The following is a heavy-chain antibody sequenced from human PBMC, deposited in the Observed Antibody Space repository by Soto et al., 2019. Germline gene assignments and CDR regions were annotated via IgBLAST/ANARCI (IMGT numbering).Heavy chain of an antibody. J-gene: IGHJ6*02. CDR1: VASVRSCGFY. V-gene: IGHV4-61*08. Sequence: PAETLSLTCSFSVASVRSCGFYCSGIRQRPWKELEWIVFISNTETFNYNPSINSRVTLSVDTSKHQFSLKLSSVTAADTAGYCCAGVLLRHSSPYSLDGWGQGASVSVSS. D-gene: IGHD6-13*01. CDR2: ISNTETF. CDR3: AGVLLRHSSPYSLDG.